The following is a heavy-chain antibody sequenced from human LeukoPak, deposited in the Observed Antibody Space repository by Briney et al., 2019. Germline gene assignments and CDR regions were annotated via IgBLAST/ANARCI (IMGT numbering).Heavy chain of an antibody. Sequence: VASVKVSCKASGYTFTSYDINWVRQAPGQGLEWMGWMNPNGGNTGYAQKFQGRVTMTRNTSISTAYMELSSLRSEDTAVYYCAAGGDGDYESHWGQGTLVTVSS. CDR3: AAGGDGDYESH. J-gene: IGHJ4*02. V-gene: IGHV1-8*01. CDR2: MNPNGGNT. CDR1: GYTFTSYD. D-gene: IGHD4-17*01.